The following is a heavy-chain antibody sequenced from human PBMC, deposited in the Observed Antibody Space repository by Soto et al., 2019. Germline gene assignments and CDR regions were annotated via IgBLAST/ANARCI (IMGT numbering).Heavy chain of an antibody. J-gene: IGHJ4*02. CDR1: GGSISSYY. CDR2: IYYSGST. V-gene: IGHV4-59*01. D-gene: IGHD6-13*01. CDR3: ARGLGSSWYDDYFDY. Sequence: PSETLSLTCTVSGGSISSYYWSWIRQPPGKGLEWIGYIYYSGSTNYNPSLKSRVTIPVDTSKNQFSLKLSSVTAADTAVYYCARGLGSSWYDDYFDYWGQGTLVTVSS.